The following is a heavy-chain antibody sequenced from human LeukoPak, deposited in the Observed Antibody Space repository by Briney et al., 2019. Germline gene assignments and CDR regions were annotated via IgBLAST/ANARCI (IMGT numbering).Heavy chain of an antibody. D-gene: IGHD2-2*01. Sequence: PGRSLRLSCAASGFTFDDYAMHWVRQAPGKGLEWVSGISWSSGSIGYADSVKGRFTISRDNAKNSLYLQMNSLRAEDTALYYCAKGYCSSTSCWGWFDPWGQGTLVTVSS. CDR3: AKGYCSSTSCWGWFDP. CDR2: ISWSSGSI. J-gene: IGHJ5*02. V-gene: IGHV3-9*01. CDR1: GFTFDDYA.